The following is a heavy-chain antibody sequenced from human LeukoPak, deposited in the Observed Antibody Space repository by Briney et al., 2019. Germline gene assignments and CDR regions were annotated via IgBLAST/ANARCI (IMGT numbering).Heavy chain of an antibody. V-gene: IGHV3-23*01. D-gene: IGHD3-22*01. Sequence: GGSLRLSCAASGFTFSSYAMSWVRQAPGKGLEWVSAISGSGGSTYYADSVKGRFTISRDNSKNTLYLQMNSLRAEDTAVYYCSKDRRPPRFYYDSSVYGHSGGQGPRVTVS. CDR1: GFTFSSYA. J-gene: IGHJ4*02. CDR3: SKDRRPPRFYYDSSVYGHS. CDR2: ISGSGGST.